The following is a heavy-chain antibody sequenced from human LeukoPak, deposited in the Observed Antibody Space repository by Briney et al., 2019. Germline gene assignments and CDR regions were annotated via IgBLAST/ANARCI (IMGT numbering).Heavy chain of an antibody. CDR2: INHSGST. CDR3: ARGIRADFWSGYYHNWFDP. J-gene: IGHJ5*02. D-gene: IGHD3-3*01. V-gene: IGHV4-34*01. CDR1: GGSFSGYY. Sequence: KASETLSLTCAVYGGSFSGYYWSWIRQPPGKGLEWIGEINHSGSTNYNPSLKSRVTISVDTSKNQFSLKLSSVTAADTAVYYCARGIRADFWSGYYHNWFDPWGQGTLVTVSS.